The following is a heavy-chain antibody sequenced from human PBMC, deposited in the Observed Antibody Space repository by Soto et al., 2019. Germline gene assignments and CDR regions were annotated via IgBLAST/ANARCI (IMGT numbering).Heavy chain of an antibody. V-gene: IGHV3-23*01. CDR1: GFTFSSYA. D-gene: IGHD3-10*02. CDR2: ISGSGGST. CDR3: AKGSYPKVFSYYYYMDV. Sequence: GGSLRLSCAASGFTFSSYAMSWVRQAPGKGLEWVSAISGSGGSTYYADSVKGRFTISRDNSKNTLYLQMNSLRAEDTAVYYCAKGSYPKVFSYYYYMDVSGKGTTVTVSS. J-gene: IGHJ6*03.